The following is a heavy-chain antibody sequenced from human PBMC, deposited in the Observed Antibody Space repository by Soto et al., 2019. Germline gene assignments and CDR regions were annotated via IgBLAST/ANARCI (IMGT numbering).Heavy chain of an antibody. Sequence: GGSLRLSCAASGFTFSSYAMSWVRQAPGKGLEWVSAISGSGGSTYYADSVKGRFTISRDNSKNTLYLQMNSLRAEDTAVYYCAKEVGVATIHVTTHPFDYWGQGTLVTVSS. CDR3: AKEVGVATIHVTTHPFDY. J-gene: IGHJ4*02. CDR1: GFTFSSYA. CDR2: ISGSGGST. D-gene: IGHD5-12*01. V-gene: IGHV3-23*01.